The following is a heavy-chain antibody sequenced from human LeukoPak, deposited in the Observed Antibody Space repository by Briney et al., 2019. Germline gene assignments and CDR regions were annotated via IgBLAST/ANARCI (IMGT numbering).Heavy chain of an antibody. CDR1: GFTFSSYA. CDR3: AKHRGQTTVLGY. Sequence: GGSLRLSCAASGFTFSSYAMSWVRQAPGKGLEWVSAISGSGGSTYYADSVKGRYTISRDNSKNTLYLQMNSLRAEDTAVYYCAKHRGQTTVLGYWGQGTLVTVSS. J-gene: IGHJ4*02. V-gene: IGHV3-23*01. CDR2: ISGSGGST. D-gene: IGHD4-17*01.